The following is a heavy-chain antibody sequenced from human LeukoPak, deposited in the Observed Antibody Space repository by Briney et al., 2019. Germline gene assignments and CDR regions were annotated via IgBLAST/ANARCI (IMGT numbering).Heavy chain of an antibody. CDR1: GGSISSDNNY. D-gene: IGHD6-13*01. Sequence: SQTLSLTCTVSGGSISSDNNYWTWVRQPPGKGLEWIGYISYRGSSYYSPSLRSRLTFSLDKSRNQFSLRLSSMSAADTAVYYYTRAGCHGYCSNREGNWFDPRGQGTLVTVSS. J-gene: IGHJ5*02. CDR2: ISYRGSS. CDR3: TRAGCHGYCSNREGNWFDP. V-gene: IGHV4-30-4*08.